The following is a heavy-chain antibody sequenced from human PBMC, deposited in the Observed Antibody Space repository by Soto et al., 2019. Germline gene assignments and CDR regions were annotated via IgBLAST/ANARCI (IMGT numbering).Heavy chain of an antibody. CDR2: SKNKADSYTT. Sequence: PGGSLRLSCAASGFTFSDHYMDWVRQAPGKGLEWVGRSKNKADSYTTEYAASVKGRFTISRDGSKNSLYLQMNSLRAEDTAVYYCARDQLYAFDIWGQGTMVTV. D-gene: IGHD2-2*01. CDR1: GFTFSDHY. V-gene: IGHV3-72*01. J-gene: IGHJ3*02. CDR3: ARDQLYAFDI.